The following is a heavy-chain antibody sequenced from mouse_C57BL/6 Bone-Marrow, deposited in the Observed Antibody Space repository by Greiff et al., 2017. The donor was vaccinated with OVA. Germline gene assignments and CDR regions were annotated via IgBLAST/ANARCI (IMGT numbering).Heavy chain of an antibody. Sequence: DVKLQESGAELVRPGASVKLSCTASGFNIKDDYMHWVKQRPEQGLEWIGWIDPENGDTEYASKCQGKATITADTSSNTAYLQLSSLTSEDTAVYYCRVFITTVVAVLTRYFDVWGTGTTVTVSS. V-gene: IGHV14-4*01. J-gene: IGHJ1*03. CDR3: RVFITTVVAVLTRYFDV. CDR1: GFNIKDDY. CDR2: IDPENGDT. D-gene: IGHD1-1*01.